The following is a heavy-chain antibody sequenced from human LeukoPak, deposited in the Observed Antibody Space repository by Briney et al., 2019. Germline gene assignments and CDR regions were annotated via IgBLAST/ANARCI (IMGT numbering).Heavy chain of an antibody. CDR1: GFTFSSYA. J-gene: IGHJ4*02. V-gene: IGHV3-23*01. D-gene: IGHD5-12*01. Sequence: GGSLRLSCAASGFTFSSYAMSWVRQAPGKGLEWVSAISGSGGSTYYADSVKGRFTISRDNSKNTLYLQMNSLRAEDTAVYYCAKFGLGWLRLSNSLAFDYWGQGTLVTVSS. CDR3: AKFGLGWLRLSNSLAFDY. CDR2: ISGSGGST.